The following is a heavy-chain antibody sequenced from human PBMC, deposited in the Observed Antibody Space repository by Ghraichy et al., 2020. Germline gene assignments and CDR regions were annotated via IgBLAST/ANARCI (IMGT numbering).Heavy chain of an antibody. V-gene: IGHV3-23*01. CDR2: IAGLADHT. CDR3: SKDLQYDDSLT. CDR1: GFVFHDYG. Sequence: GGSLRLSCAASGFVFHDYGMAWVRRAPGKGVEWVSTIAGLADHTHYAESVKGRFTISRDQSRNMVYLQMDSLRVEDTAMYYCSKDLQYDDSLTGGQGVMVTVSS. J-gene: IGHJ4*02. D-gene: IGHD4-17*01.